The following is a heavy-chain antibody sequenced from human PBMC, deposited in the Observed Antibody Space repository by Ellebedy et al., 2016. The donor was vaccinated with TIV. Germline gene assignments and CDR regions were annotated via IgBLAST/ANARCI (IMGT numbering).Heavy chain of an antibody. Sequence: GESLKISCAASGFTFSSYGMHWVRQAPGKGLEWVAVISYDGSNKYYADSVKGRFTISRDNSKNTLYLQMNSLRAEDTAVYYCAKDLKDIVVVVADTYYYYYMDVWGKGTTVTVSS. J-gene: IGHJ6*03. D-gene: IGHD2-15*01. V-gene: IGHV3-30*18. CDR1: GFTFSSYG. CDR3: AKDLKDIVVVVADTYYYYYMDV. CDR2: ISYDGSNK.